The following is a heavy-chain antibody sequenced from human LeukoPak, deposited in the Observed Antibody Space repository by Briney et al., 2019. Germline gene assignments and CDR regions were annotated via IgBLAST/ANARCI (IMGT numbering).Heavy chain of an antibody. CDR1: RLIVSSNY. V-gene: IGHV3-66*01. Sequence: GGSLRLSCAASRLIVSSNYMAWVRQAPGKGLEWVSVIYSGGKTYYADSVKGRFTISRDNSKNTLYLQMNSLRAEDTAVYYCAGDASYYGSGNYFWGQGTLVTVSS. CDR2: IYSGGKT. D-gene: IGHD3-10*01. J-gene: IGHJ4*02. CDR3: AGDASYYGSGNYF.